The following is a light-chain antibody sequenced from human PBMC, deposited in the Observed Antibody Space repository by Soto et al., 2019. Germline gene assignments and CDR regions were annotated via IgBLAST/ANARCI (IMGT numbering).Light chain of an antibody. CDR2: EVS. Sequence: QSALTQPASVSGSPGQSITISCTGTSSDVGSYNLVSWYQQHPGKAPKLMIYEVSKRPSGVSNRFSGSKSGNTASLTISGIQAEAEADYYSCSYSGSSVVVFGGGTMLTVL. V-gene: IGLV2-23*02. J-gene: IGLJ2*01. CDR3: CSYSGSSVVV. CDR1: SSDVGSYNL.